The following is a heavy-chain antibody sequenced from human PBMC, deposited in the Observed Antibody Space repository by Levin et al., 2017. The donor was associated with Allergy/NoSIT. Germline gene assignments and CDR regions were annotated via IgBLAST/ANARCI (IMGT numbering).Heavy chain of an antibody. CDR1: GGSISSYY. V-gene: IGHV4-59*01. Sequence: SETLSLTCTVSGGSISSYYWSWIRQPPGKGLEWIGYIYYSGSTNYNPSLKSRVTISVDTSKNQFSLKLSSVTAADTAVYYCARGAVVVAADVYYFDYWGQGTLVTVSS. CDR3: ARGAVVVAADVYYFDY. J-gene: IGHJ4*02. D-gene: IGHD2-15*01. CDR2: IYYSGST.